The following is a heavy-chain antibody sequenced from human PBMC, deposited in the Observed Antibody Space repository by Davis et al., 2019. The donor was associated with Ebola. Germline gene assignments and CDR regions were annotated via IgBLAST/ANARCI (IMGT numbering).Heavy chain of an antibody. CDR3: ARGKDYYYGMDV. Sequence: GESLKISCQGSGYIFTSYWIIWVRQMPGKGLEWMGRIDPRESSTNYSPSLQGHVTISADKSISTAYLQWSSLKASDTAMYYCARGKDYYYGMDVWGQGTTVTVSS. J-gene: IGHJ6*02. CDR1: GYIFTSYW. CDR2: IDPRESST. V-gene: IGHV5-10-1*01.